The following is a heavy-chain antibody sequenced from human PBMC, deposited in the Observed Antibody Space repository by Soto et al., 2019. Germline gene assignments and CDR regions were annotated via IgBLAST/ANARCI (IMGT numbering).Heavy chain of an antibody. CDR2: ISGSGGST. D-gene: IGHD6-13*01. Sequence: GGSLRLSCAASGFTFSSYAMSWVRQAPGKGLEWVSAISGSGGSTYYADSVKGRFTISRDNSKNTLYLQMNSLRAGDTAVYYCARGKYHSSSWFLDDAFDIWGQGTMVTVSS. V-gene: IGHV3-23*01. J-gene: IGHJ3*02. CDR1: GFTFSSYA. CDR3: ARGKYHSSSWFLDDAFDI.